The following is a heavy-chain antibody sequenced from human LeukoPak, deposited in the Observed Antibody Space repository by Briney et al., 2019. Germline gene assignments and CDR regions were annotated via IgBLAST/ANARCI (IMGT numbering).Heavy chain of an antibody. CDR2: IYYSGST. D-gene: IGHD6-19*01. CDR3: AKDHDSSGWPTFDH. Sequence: SETLSLTCTVSGGSISSSSYYWGWIRQPPGKGLEWIGSIYYSGSTYYNPSLKSRVTISVDTSKNQFSLKLSSVTAADTAVYYCAKDHDSSGWPTFDHWGQGTLVTVSS. V-gene: IGHV4-39*02. CDR1: GGSISSSSYY. J-gene: IGHJ4*02.